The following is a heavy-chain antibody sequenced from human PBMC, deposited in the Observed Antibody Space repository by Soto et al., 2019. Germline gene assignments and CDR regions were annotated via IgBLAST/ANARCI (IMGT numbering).Heavy chain of an antibody. J-gene: IGHJ4*02. Sequence: ASVKVSCKASGYTFTNYGVTWVRQAPGQGLEWMGWIGSYNGHTRYAQNFQGRVTMTIDTSTNTAYVELRSLRSDDTAVYYCAGGYYHYFDYWGQGTLVTVYS. D-gene: IGHD3-22*01. CDR3: AGGYYHYFDY. V-gene: IGHV1-18*04. CDR1: GYTFTNYG. CDR2: IGSYNGHT.